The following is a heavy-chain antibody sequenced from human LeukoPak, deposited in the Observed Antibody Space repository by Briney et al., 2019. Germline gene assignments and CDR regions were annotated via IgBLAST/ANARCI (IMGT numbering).Heavy chain of an antibody. D-gene: IGHD1-26*01. Sequence: HPGGSLRLSCAASGFTVSSNYMSWVRQAPGKGLEWVAVISYDGSNKYYADSVKGRFTISRDNSKNTLYLQMNSLRAEDTAVYYCARSGGWPGDAFDIWGQGTMVTVSS. V-gene: IGHV3-30-3*01. CDR1: GFTVSSNY. CDR3: ARSGGWPGDAFDI. J-gene: IGHJ3*02. CDR2: ISYDGSNK.